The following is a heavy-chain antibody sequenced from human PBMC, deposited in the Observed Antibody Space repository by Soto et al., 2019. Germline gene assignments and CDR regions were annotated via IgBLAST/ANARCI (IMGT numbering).Heavy chain of an antibody. CDR2: INSDGSST. CDR1: GFTFTSYW. D-gene: IGHD5-18*01. Sequence: PGGSLRLSCAASGFTFTSYWMHWVRQAPGKGLVWVSRINSDGSSTNYADSVKGRFTISRDNAKNTLYLQMNSLRAEDTAVYYCARDGSYGDFDYWGQGTLVPVSS. V-gene: IGHV3-74*01. CDR3: ARDGSYGDFDY. J-gene: IGHJ4*02.